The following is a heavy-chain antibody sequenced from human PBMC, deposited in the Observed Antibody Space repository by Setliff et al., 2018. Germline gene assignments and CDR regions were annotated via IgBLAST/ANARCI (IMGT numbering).Heavy chain of an antibody. V-gene: IGHV3-7*01. CDR1: GFTFGSFW. Sequence: GGSLRLSCAASGFTFGSFWMGWVRQTPGKGLEWVANINQDGSGKYYVDSVKGRFTISRDNAKNSLSLQMNSLRAEDTSVYYCARDPIGPFLCNMDDWGKGTTVTVSS. D-gene: IGHD3-16*01. CDR2: INQDGSGK. J-gene: IGHJ6*03. CDR3: ARDPIGPFLCNMDD.